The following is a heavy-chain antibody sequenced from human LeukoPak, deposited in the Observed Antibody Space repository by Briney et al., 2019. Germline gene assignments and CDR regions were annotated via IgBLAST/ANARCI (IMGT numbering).Heavy chain of an antibody. D-gene: IGHD6-13*01. J-gene: IGHJ4*02. CDR2: INPSGGST. CDR1: GYTFTSYY. Sequence: ASVKVSCKASGYTFTSYYMHWVRQAPGQGLEWMGIINPSGGSTSYAQKFQGRVTMTRDTSTSTVYMELSSLRSEDTAVYYCARDQGPIAAAGSYSAMFDYWGQGTLVTVSS. V-gene: IGHV1-46*01. CDR3: ARDQGPIAAAGSYSAMFDY.